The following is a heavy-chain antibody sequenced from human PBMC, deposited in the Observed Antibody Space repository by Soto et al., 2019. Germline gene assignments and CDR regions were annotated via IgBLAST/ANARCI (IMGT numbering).Heavy chain of an antibody. D-gene: IGHD3-22*01. V-gene: IGHV3-30-3*01. J-gene: IGHJ5*02. Sequence: GGTLRLCCAASGFTFSSYAMHWVRQAPGKGLEWVAVISYDGSNKYYADSVKGRFTISRDNSKNTLYLQMNSLRAEDTAVYYCARGAGSYYDSSGYYNWFDPWGQGTLVTVSS. CDR1: GFTFSSYA. CDR3: ARGAGSYYDSSGYYNWFDP. CDR2: ISYDGSNK.